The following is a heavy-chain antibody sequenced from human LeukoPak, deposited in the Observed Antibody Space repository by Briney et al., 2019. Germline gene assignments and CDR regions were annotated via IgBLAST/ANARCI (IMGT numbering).Heavy chain of an antibody. D-gene: IGHD2/OR15-2a*01. Sequence: GGSLRLSCAASGFTVSSNYMSWVRQAPGKGLEWVSSIFPSGGEIHYADSVRGRFTISRDNSKSTLSQRMNSLRAEDTAIYYCATYRQVLLPFESWGQGTLVTVSS. J-gene: IGHJ4*02. CDR3: ATYRQVLLPFES. V-gene: IGHV3-53*01. CDR2: IFPSGGEI. CDR1: GFTVSSNY.